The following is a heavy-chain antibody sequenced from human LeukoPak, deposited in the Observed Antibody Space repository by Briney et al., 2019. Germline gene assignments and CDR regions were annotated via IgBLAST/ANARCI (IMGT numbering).Heavy chain of an antibody. CDR3: ARVRTYGEHQFDP. J-gene: IGHJ5*02. Sequence: GASLRLSCVASGFTFSSYEMTWVRQVPGEGLEWLSYISSSGNAKYYPDSLKGRFAISRDNAKNSLYLDMNSLRAEDTAVYYCARVRTYGEHQFDPWGQGTLVTVSS. D-gene: IGHD4-17*01. CDR1: GFTFSSYE. CDR2: ISSSGNAK. V-gene: IGHV3-48*03.